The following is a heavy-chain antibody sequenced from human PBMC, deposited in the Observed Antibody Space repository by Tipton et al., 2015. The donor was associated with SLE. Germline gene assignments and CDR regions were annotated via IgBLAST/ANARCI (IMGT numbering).Heavy chain of an antibody. Sequence: TLSLTCTVSGGSISSYYWSWIRQPPGKGLEWIGYIYYTGSTNYNPSLKSRATISVDTSKNQFSLKLSSVTAADTAVYYCARAGLGSGYYYYMDVWGKGTTVTVSS. CDR1: GGSISSYY. J-gene: IGHJ6*03. CDR3: ARAGLGSGYYYYMDV. CDR2: IYYTGST. V-gene: IGHV4-59*01. D-gene: IGHD3-3*01.